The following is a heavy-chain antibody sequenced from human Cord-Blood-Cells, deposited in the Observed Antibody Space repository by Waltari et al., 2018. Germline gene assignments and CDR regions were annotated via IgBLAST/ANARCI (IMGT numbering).Heavy chain of an antibody. CDR1: GGAFSRYY. Sequence: QVQLQQWGVGLLKPSETLCLTCAVYGGAFSRYYWCWLRQPPGKGLGWIGEINHSGSTNYNPSLKSRVTISVDTSKNQFSLKLSSVTAADTAVYYCARGDDFWSGRCQVFDYWGQGTLVTVSS. CDR2: INHSGST. V-gene: IGHV4-34*01. J-gene: IGHJ4*02. D-gene: IGHD3-3*01. CDR3: ARGDDFWSGRCQVFDY.